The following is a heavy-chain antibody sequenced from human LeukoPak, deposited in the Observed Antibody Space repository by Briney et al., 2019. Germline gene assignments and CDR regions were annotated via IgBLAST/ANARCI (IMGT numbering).Heavy chain of an antibody. CDR2: IYYSGST. J-gene: IGHJ5*02. Sequence: SETLSLTCTVSGGSISSYYWSWIRQPPGKGLEWIGYIYYSGSTNYSPSLKSRVTISVDTFKNQFSLKLSSVTAADTAVYYCASSNLGSLGQFDPWGQGTLVTVSS. CDR1: GGSISSYY. CDR3: ASSNLGSLGQFDP. D-gene: IGHD3-10*01. V-gene: IGHV4-59*12.